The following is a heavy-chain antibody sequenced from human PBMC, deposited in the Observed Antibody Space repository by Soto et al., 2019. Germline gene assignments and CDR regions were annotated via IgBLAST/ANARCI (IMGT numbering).Heavy chain of an antibody. CDR3: ARGYSSGWTYYYGMDV. J-gene: IGHJ6*02. V-gene: IGHV1-18*01. CDR2: ISAYNGNT. D-gene: IGHD6-19*01. Sequence: ASVKVSCKASGYTFTSYGISWVRRAPGQGLEWMGWISAYNGNTNYAQKLQGRVTMTTDTSTSTAYMELRSLRSDDTAVYYCARGYSSGWTYYYGMDVWGQGTTVTVSS. CDR1: GYTFTSYG.